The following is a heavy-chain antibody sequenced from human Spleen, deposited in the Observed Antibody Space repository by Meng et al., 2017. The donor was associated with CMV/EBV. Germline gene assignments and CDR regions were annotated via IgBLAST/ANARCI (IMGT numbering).Heavy chain of an antibody. V-gene: IGHV3-30-3*01. CDR1: GFTFSSYA. Sequence: LSLTCAASGFTFSSYAMHWVRQAPGKGLEWVAVISYDGSNKYYADSVKGRFTISRDNSKNTLYLQMNSLRAEDTAVYYCARDLINYYYGMDVWGQETTVTVSS. CDR3: ARDLINYYYGMDV. CDR2: ISYDGSNK. J-gene: IGHJ6*02. D-gene: IGHD2-8*01.